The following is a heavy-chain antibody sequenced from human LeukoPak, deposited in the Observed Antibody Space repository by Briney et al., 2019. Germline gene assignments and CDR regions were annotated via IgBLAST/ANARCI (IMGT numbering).Heavy chain of an antibody. CDR3: ARDFDS. CDR2: IYNSGST. V-gene: IGHV4-4*07. Sequence: SETLSLTCTVSGDSFNSYYWSGIRQPAGKGLEWIGLIYNSGSTNYNPSLKSRVTMSVDASKNQFSLKLSSVTAADTAVYYCARDFDSWGQGTLVTVSS. J-gene: IGHJ4*02. CDR1: GDSFNSYY.